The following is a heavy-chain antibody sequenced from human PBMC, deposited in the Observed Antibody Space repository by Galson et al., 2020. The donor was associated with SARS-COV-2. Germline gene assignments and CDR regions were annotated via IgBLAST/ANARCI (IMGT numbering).Heavy chain of an antibody. CDR2: INPSGGST. Sequence: ASVKVSCKASGYTFTSYYMHWVRQAPGQGLEWMGIINPSGGSTSYAQKFQGRVTMTRDTSTSTVYMELSSLRSEDTAVYYCARIGANIAEGYYYYGMDVWCQGTTVTVSS. J-gene: IGHJ6*02. CDR3: ARIGANIAEGYYYYGMDV. V-gene: IGHV1-46*01. CDR1: GYTFTSYY. D-gene: IGHD6-13*01.